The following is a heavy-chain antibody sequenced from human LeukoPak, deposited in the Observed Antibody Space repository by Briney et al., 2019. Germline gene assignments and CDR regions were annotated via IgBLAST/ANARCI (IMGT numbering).Heavy chain of an antibody. CDR2: FDPEDGET. V-gene: IGHV1-24*01. D-gene: IGHD3-22*01. CDR1: GYTLTELS. CDR3: ATQIGSSVITPDYFDY. Sequence: ASVKVSCKASGYTLTELSMHWVRQAPGKGLEWMGGFDPEDGETIYAQKFQGRVTMTEDRSTGIAYMELSSLRSDDTAVYYCATQIGSSVITPDYFDYWGQGTLVTVSS. J-gene: IGHJ4*02.